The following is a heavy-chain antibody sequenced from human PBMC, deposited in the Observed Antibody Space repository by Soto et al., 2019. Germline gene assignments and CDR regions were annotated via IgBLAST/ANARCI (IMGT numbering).Heavy chain of an antibody. Sequence: XTLSLSCAVYGGSFSGYEWSWIRQPPGKGLELIGEINHSGSTNYKPSLKSRVTISVDTSKNQFSLKLSSVTAADTPVYYCARGGYSYAKEWWFAPWGQGTLGTVSS. CDR2: INHSGST. CDR1: GGSFSGYE. J-gene: IGHJ5*02. V-gene: IGHV4-34*01. CDR3: ARGGYSYAKEWWFAP. D-gene: IGHD5-18*01.